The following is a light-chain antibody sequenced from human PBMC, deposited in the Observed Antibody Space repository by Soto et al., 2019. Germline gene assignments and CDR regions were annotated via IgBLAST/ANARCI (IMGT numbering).Light chain of an antibody. CDR3: AAWDDSLSGYV. J-gene: IGLJ1*01. CDR2: SNN. V-gene: IGLV1-47*02. CDR1: STNIGSNY. Sequence: QSVLTQPPSASGTPGQRVTISCSGSSTNIGSNYVYWYQQLPGTATKLLIYSNNQRPSGVPDRFSGSKSGTSASLAIGGLRSDDEADYYCAAWDDSLSGYVFGTGTKLTVL.